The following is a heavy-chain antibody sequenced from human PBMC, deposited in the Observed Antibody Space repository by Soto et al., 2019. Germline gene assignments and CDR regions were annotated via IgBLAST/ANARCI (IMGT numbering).Heavy chain of an antibody. CDR3: ARDLRAVAVDYYYGMDV. D-gene: IGHD6-19*01. CDR1: GYTFTSYG. J-gene: IGHJ6*02. Sequence: GASVKVSCKASGYTFTSYGISWVRQAPGQGLEWMGWISAYNGNTNYAQKLQGRVTMTTDTSTSTAYMELRSLRSDDTAVYYCARDLRAVAVDYYYGMDVWGQGTTVTVSS. CDR2: ISAYNGNT. V-gene: IGHV1-18*01.